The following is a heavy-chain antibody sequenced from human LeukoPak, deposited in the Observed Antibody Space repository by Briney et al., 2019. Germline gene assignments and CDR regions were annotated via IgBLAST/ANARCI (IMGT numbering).Heavy chain of an antibody. D-gene: IGHD3-9*01. CDR3: ARATTYDILTGFSDY. CDR1: GFTFSSYG. Sequence: GGSLRLSCAASGFTFSSYGMHWVRQAPGKGLEWVAFIRYDGSNKYYADSVKGRFTISRDNSKNTLYLQMNSLKTEDTAVYYCARATTYDILTGFSDYWGQGTLVTVSS. CDR2: IRYDGSNK. J-gene: IGHJ4*02. V-gene: IGHV3-30*02.